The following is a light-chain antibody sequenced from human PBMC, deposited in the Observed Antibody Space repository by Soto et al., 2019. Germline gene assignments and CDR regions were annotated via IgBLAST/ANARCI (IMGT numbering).Light chain of an antibody. CDR2: AAS. J-gene: IGKJ5*01. CDR1: QGISSY. Sequence: DIQMTHSPSSLSASVLYMVTITFRASQGISSYLALYQQKPGKAPKLLIYAASTLQSGVPSRFSGSGSGTVFTLTISSLQPEDFATYYCQKLNSYPITFGQGTRLEIK. V-gene: IGKV1-9*01. CDR3: QKLNSYPIT.